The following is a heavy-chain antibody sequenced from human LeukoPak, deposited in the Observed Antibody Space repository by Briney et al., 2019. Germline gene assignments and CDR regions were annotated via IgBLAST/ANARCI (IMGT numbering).Heavy chain of an antibody. CDR1: GFTFSSYG. J-gene: IGHJ4*02. V-gene: IGHV3-33*06. D-gene: IGHD6-19*01. Sequence: GRSLRLSCAASGFTFSSYGMHWVRQAPGKGLEWVAVIWYDGSNKYYADSVKGRFTISRDNSKNTLYLQMNSLRVEDTAVYYCAKTDGYTSGWSGIDYWGQGTLVTVSS. CDR3: AKTDGYTSGWSGIDY. CDR2: IWYDGSNK.